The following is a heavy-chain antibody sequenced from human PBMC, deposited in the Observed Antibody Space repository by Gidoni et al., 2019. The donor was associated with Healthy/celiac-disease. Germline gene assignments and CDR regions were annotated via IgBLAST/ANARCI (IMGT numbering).Heavy chain of an antibody. CDR2: ITQGGIEK. CDR3: ARDPGGSGSHFDY. V-gene: IGHV3-7*04. D-gene: IGHD3-10*01. Sequence: EVQLVESGRGLVQPGGSLRLSCAASVCTFSGYWMSWVRQAPGKGLAWVANITQGGIEKYYVNPVQGRFTISRDNAKNSLYLQTNSLGAEDTAVYYCARDPGGSGSHFDYWGQGTLVTVSS. J-gene: IGHJ4*02. CDR1: VCTFSGYW.